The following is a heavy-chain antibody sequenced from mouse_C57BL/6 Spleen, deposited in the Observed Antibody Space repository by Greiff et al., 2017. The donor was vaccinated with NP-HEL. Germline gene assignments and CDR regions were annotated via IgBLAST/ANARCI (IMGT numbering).Heavy chain of an antibody. J-gene: IGHJ2*01. D-gene: IGHD2-4*01. Sequence: QVHVKQSGPGLVQPSQSLSITCTVSGFSLTSYGVHWVRQSPGKGLEWLGVIWSGGSTDYNAAFISRLSISKDNSKSQVFFKMNSLQADDTAIYYCARMRITTGYYFDYWGQGTTLTVSS. CDR3: ARMRITTGYYFDY. V-gene: IGHV2-2*01. CDR1: GFSLTSYG. CDR2: IWSGGST.